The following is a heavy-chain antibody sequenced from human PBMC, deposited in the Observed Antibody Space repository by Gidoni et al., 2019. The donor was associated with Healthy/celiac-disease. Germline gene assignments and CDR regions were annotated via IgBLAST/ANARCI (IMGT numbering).Heavy chain of an antibody. V-gene: IGHV4-34*01. Sequence: QVQLQQWGAGLLKPSETLSLTCAVYGGSFSGYYWSWIRQPQGKGLEWIGEINHSGSTNYNPSLKSRVTISVDTSKNQFSLKLSSVTAADTAVYYCARGRYYGSGRRGGMDVWGQGTTVTVSS. CDR1: GGSFSGYY. D-gene: IGHD3-10*01. J-gene: IGHJ6*02. CDR2: INHSGST. CDR3: ARGRYYGSGRRGGMDV.